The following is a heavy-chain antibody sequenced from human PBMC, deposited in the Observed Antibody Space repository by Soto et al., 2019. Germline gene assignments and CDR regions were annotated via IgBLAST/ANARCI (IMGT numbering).Heavy chain of an antibody. V-gene: IGHV4-39*01. CDR2: IYYSGST. J-gene: IGHJ4*02. CDR3: ARHYGWPSRYGQPSFDFDY. Sequence: QLQLQESGPGLVKPSETLSLTCTVSGGSISSSSYYWGWIRQPPGKGLEWIGSIYYSGSTYYNPSLKSRVTISVDTSKNQFSLKLSSVTAADTAVYYCARHYGWPSRYGQPSFDFDYWGQGTLVTVSS. D-gene: IGHD3-10*01. CDR1: GGSISSSSYY.